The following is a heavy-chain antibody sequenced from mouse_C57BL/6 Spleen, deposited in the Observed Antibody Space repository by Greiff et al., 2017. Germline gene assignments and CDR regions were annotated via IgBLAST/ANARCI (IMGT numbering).Heavy chain of an antibody. CDR3: ARDGNYWYFDV. D-gene: IGHD2-1*01. CDR2: ISDGGSYT. V-gene: IGHV5-4*01. CDR1: GFTFSSYA. J-gene: IGHJ1*03. Sequence: EVKLEESGGGLVKPGGSLKLSCAASGFTFSSYAMSWVRQTPEQRLEWVATISDGGSYTYYPDNVKGRFTISRDNAKNNLYLQMSHLKSEDTAMYYCARDGNYWYFDVWGTGTTVTVSS.